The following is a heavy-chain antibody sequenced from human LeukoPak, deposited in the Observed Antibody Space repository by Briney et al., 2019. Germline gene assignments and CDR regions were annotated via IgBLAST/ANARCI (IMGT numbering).Heavy chain of an antibody. J-gene: IGHJ4*02. CDR3: ARGTVRGVIDY. CDR2: IYHSGST. CDR1: GGSISSSSYY. V-gene: IGHV4-39*07. Sequence: SETLSLTCTVSGGSISSSSYYWGWIRQPPGKGLGWIGSIYHSGSTYYNPSLKSRVTISVDTSKNQFSLKLSSVTAADTAVYYCARGTVRGVIDYWGQGTLVTVSS. D-gene: IGHD3-10*01.